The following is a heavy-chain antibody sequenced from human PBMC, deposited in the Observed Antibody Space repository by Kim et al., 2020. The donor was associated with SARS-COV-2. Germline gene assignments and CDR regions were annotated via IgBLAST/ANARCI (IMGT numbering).Heavy chain of an antibody. Sequence: GGSLRLSCAASGFTFSSYWMHWVRQAPGKGLEWVSRINSDGSSTSYADSVKGRFTISRDNAKNTLYLQMNSLRAEDTAVYYCARKLSYYYGSGSPDYYYYYGMDVWGQGTTVTVSS. V-gene: IGHV3-74*01. CDR2: INSDGSST. D-gene: IGHD3-10*01. CDR1: GFTFSSYW. CDR3: ARKLSYYYGSGSPDYYYYYGMDV. J-gene: IGHJ6*02.